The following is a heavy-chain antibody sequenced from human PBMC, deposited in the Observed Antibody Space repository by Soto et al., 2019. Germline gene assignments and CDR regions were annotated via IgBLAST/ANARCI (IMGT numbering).Heavy chain of an antibody. CDR1: GGSFSGYY. Sequence: SETLSLTCAVYGGSFSGYYWSWIRQPPGKGLEWIGEINHSGRTNYNPSLKSRVTISVDKSKNQFSLKLICVTAADTAVYYCARGGNVDTAMVVYYFDYWGQGTLVTVSS. CDR3: ARGGNVDTAMVVYYFDY. CDR2: INHSGRT. J-gene: IGHJ4*02. D-gene: IGHD5-18*01. V-gene: IGHV4-34*01.